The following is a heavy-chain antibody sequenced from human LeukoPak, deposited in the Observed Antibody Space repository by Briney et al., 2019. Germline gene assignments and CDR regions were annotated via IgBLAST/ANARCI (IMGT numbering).Heavy chain of an antibody. CDR2: INTNSGGT. D-gene: IGHD3-16*02. CDR3: ASAYYDYVWGSYRHGAFDI. V-gene: IGHV1-2*02. J-gene: IGHJ3*02. CDR1: GYTFTVYN. Sequence: ASVTVSFTASGYTFTVYNMHWVRQAHGQGQEGKGWINTNSGGTNYEQKFQGRVTMTRDTSISPAYMELSRLRSDDTAVYYCASAYYDYVWGSYRHGAFDIWGQGTMVTVSS.